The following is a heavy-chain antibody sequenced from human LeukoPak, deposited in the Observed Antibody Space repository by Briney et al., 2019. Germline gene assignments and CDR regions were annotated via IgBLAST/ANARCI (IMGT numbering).Heavy chain of an antibody. Sequence: GGSLRLSCAASGFTFSSYLMNWVRQAPGKGLEWVANIKQDGSEKYYVDSVKGRFTISRDNAKNSLHLQMNSLRAEDTAVYYCVGAVTAHYYDPYWGQGTLVTVSA. V-gene: IGHV3-7*01. CDR2: IKQDGSEK. D-gene: IGHD3-22*01. J-gene: IGHJ4*02. CDR3: VGAVTAHYYDPY. CDR1: GFTFSSYL.